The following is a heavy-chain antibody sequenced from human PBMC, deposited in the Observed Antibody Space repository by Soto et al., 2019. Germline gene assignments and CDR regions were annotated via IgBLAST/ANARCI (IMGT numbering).Heavy chain of an antibody. V-gene: IGHV1-69*12. D-gene: IGHD2-15*01. CDR1: GGTFSSYA. CDR3: ARDGRGYCSGGSCPFDY. CDR2: IIPIFGTA. Sequence: QVQLVQSGAEVKKPGSSVKVSCKASGGTFSSYAISWVRQAPGQGPEWMGGIIPIFGTANYAQKFQGRVTITADESTSTAYMELSSLRSEDTAVYYCARDGRGYCSGGSCPFDYWGQGTLVTVSS. J-gene: IGHJ4*02.